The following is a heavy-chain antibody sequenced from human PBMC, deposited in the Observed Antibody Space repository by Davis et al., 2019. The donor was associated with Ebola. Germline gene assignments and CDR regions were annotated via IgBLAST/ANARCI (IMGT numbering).Heavy chain of an antibody. CDR3: ARDVAYSNYD. Sequence: PGGSLRLSCAASGFIFNNFAMHWFRQAPGRGPEWVSVISGGGETTYYADSVKGRFTISRDNAKNTVSLQMNSLRAEDTAIYYCARDVAYSNYDWGQGTLVTVSS. CDR1: GFIFNNFA. J-gene: IGHJ4*02. D-gene: IGHD4-11*01. V-gene: IGHV3-23*01. CDR2: ISGGGETT.